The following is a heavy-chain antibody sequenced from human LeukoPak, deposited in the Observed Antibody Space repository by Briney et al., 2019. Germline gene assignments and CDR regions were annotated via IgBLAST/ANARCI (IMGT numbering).Heavy chain of an antibody. CDR2: IYPGDSDT. CDR3: ARRRYYGSASYAPFDY. V-gene: IGHV5-51*01. Sequence: GESLKISCKSSGYSFTSYWIGWVRQMPGKGLEWMGIIYPGDSDTRYSPSFQGQVTISADKSISTAYLQWSSLRASDTAMYYCARRRYYGSASYAPFDYWGQGTLVTVSS. J-gene: IGHJ4*02. D-gene: IGHD3-10*01. CDR1: GYSFTSYW.